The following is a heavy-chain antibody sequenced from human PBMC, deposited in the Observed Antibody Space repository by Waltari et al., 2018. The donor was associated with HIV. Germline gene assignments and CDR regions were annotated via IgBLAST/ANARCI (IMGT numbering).Heavy chain of an antibody. CDR3: ARVTTVTGDSYFYYGMDV. CDR1: GYTCTGYH. V-gene: IGHV1-2*06. Sequence: QVQLIQSGAEVRDPGASVKVSCKASGYTCTGYHLQWVRQAPGQGLEWLGRINPNTGGTNYAQKFQARVTMTRDISIGTAYMELTSLRPNDTAVYYCARVTTVTGDSYFYYGMDVWGQGTTVVVSS. D-gene: IGHD4-17*01. CDR2: INPNTGGT. J-gene: IGHJ6*02.